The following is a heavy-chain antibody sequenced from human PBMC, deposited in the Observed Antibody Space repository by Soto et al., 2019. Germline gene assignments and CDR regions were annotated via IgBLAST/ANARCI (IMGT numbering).Heavy chain of an antibody. CDR2: MNPNSGNT. CDR3: ARGHSTVSGYYYYYMDV. Sequence: GASVKVSCKASGYTFTSYDINWVRQATGQGLEWMGWMNPNSGNTGYAQKFQGRVTMTRNTSISTAYMELSSLRSEDTAVYYCARGHSTVSGYYYYYMDVWGKGTTVTVSS. J-gene: IGHJ6*03. V-gene: IGHV1-8*01. D-gene: IGHD3-3*01. CDR1: GYTFTSYD.